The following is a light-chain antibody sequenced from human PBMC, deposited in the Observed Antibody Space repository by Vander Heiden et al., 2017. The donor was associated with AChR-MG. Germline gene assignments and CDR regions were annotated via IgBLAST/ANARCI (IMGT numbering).Light chain of an antibody. J-gene: IGLJ3*02. V-gene: IGLV1-47*02. CDR2: NSN. CDR3: ASWDASLSGWV. CDR1: SSNIGSNY. Sequence: QSVLTQPPSASGTPGPRIIISCSGSSSNIGSNYVFWYHHLPGTAPKLLIYNSNQRPSGVPDRFSGSRSGTSASLAISGLRSEDEANFYCASWDASLSGWVFGGGTKVTVL.